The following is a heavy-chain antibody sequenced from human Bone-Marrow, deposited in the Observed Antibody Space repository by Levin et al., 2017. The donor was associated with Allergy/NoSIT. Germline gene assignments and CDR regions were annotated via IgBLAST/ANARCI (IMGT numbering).Heavy chain of an antibody. V-gene: IGHV3-23*01. CDR2: ISGSGGST. D-gene: IGHD5-12*01. Sequence: GESLKISCAASGFTFSSYAMSWVRQAPGKGLEWVSAISGSGGSTYYADSVKGRFTISRDNSKNTLYLQMNSLRAEDTAVYYCAKTFSLPLSAVATISGFDYWGQGTLVTVSS. CDR1: GFTFSSYA. CDR3: AKTFSLPLSAVATISGFDY. J-gene: IGHJ4*02.